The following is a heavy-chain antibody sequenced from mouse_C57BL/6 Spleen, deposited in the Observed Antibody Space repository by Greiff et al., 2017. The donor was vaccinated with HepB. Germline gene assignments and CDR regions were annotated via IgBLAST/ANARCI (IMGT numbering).Heavy chain of an antibody. V-gene: IGHV1-80*01. D-gene: IGHD1-1*02. Sequence: QVQLQQPGAELVKPGAPDKVSCKASGYAFSSYWMNWVKQGPGKGLEWVGQISPGDGGTNYNGKFKGKATLTADKSSSTADMQLSSLTSEDSAVYFCARGMVSMDYWGQVTSVTVSS. J-gene: IGHJ4*01. CDR3: ARGMVSMDY. CDR2: ISPGDGGT. CDR1: GYAFSSYW.